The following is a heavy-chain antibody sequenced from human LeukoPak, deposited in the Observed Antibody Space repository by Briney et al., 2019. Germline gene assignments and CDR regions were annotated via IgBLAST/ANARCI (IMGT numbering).Heavy chain of an antibody. Sequence: SETLSLTCGVSGGSITSTNYWTWVRQPPGKGLEWIGEVNLQGSTNYNPSLMGRVAISVDMSENHISLQLTSVTAADTAVYYCARGLTGYSSGSYDYWGQGTLVTVSS. D-gene: IGHD6-19*01. V-gene: IGHV4-4*02. CDR2: VNLQGST. CDR3: ARGLTGYSSGSYDY. CDR1: GGSITSTNY. J-gene: IGHJ4*02.